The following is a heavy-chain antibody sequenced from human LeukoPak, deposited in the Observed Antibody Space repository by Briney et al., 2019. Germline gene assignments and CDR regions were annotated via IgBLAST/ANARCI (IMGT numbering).Heavy chain of an antibody. CDR2: IYYSGST. Sequence: SETLSLTCTVSGGSISSSSYYWGWIRQPPGKGLEWIGSIYYSGSTYYNPSLKSRVTISVDTSKNQFSLKLSSVTAADTAVYYCARHKEQWLVRAPFDYWGQGTLVTVPS. V-gene: IGHV4-39*01. CDR3: ARHKEQWLVRAPFDY. D-gene: IGHD6-19*01. CDR1: GGSISSSSYY. J-gene: IGHJ4*02.